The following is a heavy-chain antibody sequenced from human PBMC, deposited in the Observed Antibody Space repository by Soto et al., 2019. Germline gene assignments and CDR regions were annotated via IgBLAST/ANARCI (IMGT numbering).Heavy chain of an antibody. V-gene: IGHV3-23*01. CDR3: AKRPEWGTDMVNNYYYYYMDV. CDR2: ISGSGGST. J-gene: IGHJ6*03. CDR1: GFTFSSYA. Sequence: EVQLLESGGGLVQPGGSLRLSCAASGFTFSSYAMSWVRQAPGKGLEWVSAISGSGGSTYYADSVKGRFTISRDNSKNTLYLQMNSLRAEDTSVYYCAKRPEWGTDMVNNYYYYYMDVWGKGTTVTVSS. D-gene: IGHD5-18*01.